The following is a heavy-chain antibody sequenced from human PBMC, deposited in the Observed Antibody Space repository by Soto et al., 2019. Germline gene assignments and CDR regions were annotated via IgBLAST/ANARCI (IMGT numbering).Heavy chain of an antibody. V-gene: IGHV4-31*03. J-gene: IGHJ4*02. CDR3: ARGTRAPYYFDY. CDR1: GGSISSGGYY. CDR2: IYYSGST. Sequence: PSETLSLTCTVSGGSISSGGYYWSWIRQHPGKGLEWIGYIYYSGSTYYNPSLKSRVTISVDTSKNQFSLKLSSVTAADTAVYYCARGTRAPYYFDYWGQGTLVTVSS.